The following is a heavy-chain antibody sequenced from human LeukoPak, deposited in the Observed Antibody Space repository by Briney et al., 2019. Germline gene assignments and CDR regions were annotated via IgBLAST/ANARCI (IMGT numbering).Heavy chain of an antibody. J-gene: IGHJ6*02. CDR1: GGSFSGYY. V-gene: IGHV4-34*01. CDR2: INHSGST. CDR3: ASTSGWYSYYGMDV. D-gene: IGHD6-19*01. Sequence: PSETLSLTCAVHGGSFSGYYWSWIRQPPGKGLEWIGEINHSGSTNYNPSLKSRVTISVDTSKNQFSLKLSSVTAADTAVYYCASTSGWYSYYGMDVWGQGTTVTVSS.